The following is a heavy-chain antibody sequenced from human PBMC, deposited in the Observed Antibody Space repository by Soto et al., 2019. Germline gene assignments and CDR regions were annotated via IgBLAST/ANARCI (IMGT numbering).Heavy chain of an antibody. CDR1: GFSFSTSG. J-gene: IGHJ4*02. V-gene: IGHV3-30*18. D-gene: IGHD2-21*01. CDR2: FSYNGINR. CDR3: AKCVYHNCWYYSDY. Sequence: QVQLVESGGGVVQPGTSLRLSCAASGFSFSTSGMHWVRQAPGKGLEWVAVFSYNGINRDYADSAKGRFTISRDNSKNTLYLQMNSLRSEDTAVYYCAKCVYHNCWYYSDYWGQGTPVTVSS.